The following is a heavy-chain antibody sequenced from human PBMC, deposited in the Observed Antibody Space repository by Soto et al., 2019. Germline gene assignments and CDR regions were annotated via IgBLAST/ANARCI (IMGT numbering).Heavy chain of an antibody. J-gene: IGHJ4*02. CDR2: INAGNGNT. CDR3: ARDLPPIDY. V-gene: IGHV1-3*01. Sequence: VRQAPGQRLEWMGWINAGNGNTKYSQKFQGRVTITRDTSASTAYMELSSLRSEDTAVYYCARDLPPIDYRGQGTLVTVSS.